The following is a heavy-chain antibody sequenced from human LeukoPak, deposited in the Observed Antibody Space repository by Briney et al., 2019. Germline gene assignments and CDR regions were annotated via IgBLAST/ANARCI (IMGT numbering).Heavy chain of an antibody. D-gene: IGHD6-19*01. Sequence: SETLSLTCTVSGGSISDYTWSWTRQSAGKGLEWIGRLYSTAEGLELSGRIYSSGTTNYNPSFESRVTMSKDTSKNQFSLRLSSVTAADTAVYYCARETYNTGWNADLWGQGTLVTVSS. V-gene: IGHV4-4*07. CDR1: GGSISDYT. CDR2: IYSSGTT. J-gene: IGHJ5*02. CDR3: ARETYNTGWNADL.